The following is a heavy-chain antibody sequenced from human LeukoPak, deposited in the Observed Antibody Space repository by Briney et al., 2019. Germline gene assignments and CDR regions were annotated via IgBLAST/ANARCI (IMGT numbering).Heavy chain of an antibody. J-gene: IGHJ4*02. CDR2: IRYDGSNK. CDR1: GFTFSSYG. Sequence: GGSLRLSCAASGFTFSSYGMHWVRQAPGKGLEWVAFIRYDGSNKYYADSVKGRFTISRDNSKNTLYLQMNSLRAEDTAVYYCTTDAFVYAVVTPYPFDYWGQGTLVTVSS. CDR3: TTDAFVYAVVTPYPFDY. D-gene: IGHD4-23*01. V-gene: IGHV3-30*02.